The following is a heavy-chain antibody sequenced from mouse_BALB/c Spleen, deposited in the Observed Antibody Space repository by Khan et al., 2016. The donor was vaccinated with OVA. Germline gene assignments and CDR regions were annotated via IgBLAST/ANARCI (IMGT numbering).Heavy chain of an antibody. Sequence: QIQLVQSGPELKKPGETVKISCKASGYTFTNYGMNWVKQSPGKALKWMGWINTYTGEPTYADDFTGRFAFSLETSASTAYLQINHLKNEETAKYCCGRPPYFYYTLDYWGQGTSVTVSS. V-gene: IGHV9-3-1*01. CDR2: INTYTGEP. D-gene: IGHD2-10*01. CDR3: GRPPYFYYTLDY. CDR1: GYTFTNYG. J-gene: IGHJ4*01.